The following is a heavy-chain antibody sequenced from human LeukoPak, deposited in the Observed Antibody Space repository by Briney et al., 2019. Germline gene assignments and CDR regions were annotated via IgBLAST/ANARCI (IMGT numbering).Heavy chain of an antibody. CDR3: AKGEITIFGVGSPTY. D-gene: IGHD3-3*01. CDR2: IRYDGSNK. V-gene: IGHV3-30*02. Sequence: GGSLRLSCAASGFTYSSYGMHWVRQAPGKGLEWVAFIRYDGSNKYYADSVKGRFTISRDNSKNTLYLQMNSLRAEDTAVYYCAKGEITIFGVGSPTYWGQGTLVTVSS. CDR1: GFTYSSYG. J-gene: IGHJ4*02.